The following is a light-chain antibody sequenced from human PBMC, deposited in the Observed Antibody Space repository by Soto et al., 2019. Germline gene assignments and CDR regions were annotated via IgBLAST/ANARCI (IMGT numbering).Light chain of an antibody. CDR2: KTS. CDR3: QHYNDYSWT. Sequence: DIHMTQSPSTLSASVGDRVTITCRASQSISVWLAWYQQKPGKAPNLLIYKTSSFETGVPSRFSGSGSGTEFTLTISSLQPDDFATYYCQHYNDYSWTFGQGTKVEIK. CDR1: QSISVW. V-gene: IGKV1-5*03. J-gene: IGKJ1*01.